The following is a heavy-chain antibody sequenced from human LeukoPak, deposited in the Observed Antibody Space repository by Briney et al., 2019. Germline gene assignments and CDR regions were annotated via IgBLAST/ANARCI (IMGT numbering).Heavy chain of an antibody. V-gene: IGHV3-21*01. CDR1: GFTFSSYA. Sequence: GGSLRLSCAASGFTFSSYAMHWVRQAPGKGLEWVSSISSSSSYIYYADSVKGRFTISRDNAKNSLYLQMNSLRAEDTAVYYCARDLGAAAGGFDYWGQGTLVTVSS. D-gene: IGHD6-13*01. CDR2: ISSSSSYI. CDR3: ARDLGAAAGGFDY. J-gene: IGHJ4*02.